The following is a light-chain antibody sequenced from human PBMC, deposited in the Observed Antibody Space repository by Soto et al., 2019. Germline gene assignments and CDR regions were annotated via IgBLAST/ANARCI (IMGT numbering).Light chain of an antibody. CDR3: SSYTVTSITLYV. CDR1: SSDVGGYNY. V-gene: IGLV2-14*01. CDR2: EVN. Sequence: QSALTQPASVSGSPGQSITISCTGTSSDVGGYNYVSWYQQHPGKAPKLMIYEVNNRPSGVSSRFSGSKSGNTASLTISGLQAEDEADYYCSSYTVTSITLYVFGTGTKLT. J-gene: IGLJ1*01.